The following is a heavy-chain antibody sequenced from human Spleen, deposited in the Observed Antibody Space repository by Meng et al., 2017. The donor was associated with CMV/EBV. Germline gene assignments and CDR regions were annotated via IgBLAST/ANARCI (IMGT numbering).Heavy chain of an antibody. J-gene: IGHJ6*02. CDR3: ARDGYCSSTSCYLDYYYYGMDV. V-gene: IGHV1-69*05. D-gene: IGHD2-2*03. CDR2: IIPIFGTA. Sequence: SVKVSCKASGGTFSRYDISWVRQAPGQGLEWMGGIIPIFGTANYAQKFQGRVKITKDESTSTAYMELSSLRSEDTAVYYCARDGYCSSTSCYLDYYYYGMDVWGQGTTVTVSS. CDR1: GGTFSRYD.